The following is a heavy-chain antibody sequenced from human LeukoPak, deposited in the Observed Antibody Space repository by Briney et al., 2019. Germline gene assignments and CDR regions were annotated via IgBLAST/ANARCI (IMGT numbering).Heavy chain of an antibody. CDR1: GYSFTTYD. Sequence: ASVKVSCKASGYSFTTYDINWVRQAPGQGLEWMGWMNPTSGNTGYAQKFQGRVTMTRDTSTSIAYMELSSLRSEDTAVYYCATIITMIVAWGQGTLVTVSS. J-gene: IGHJ5*02. CDR3: ATIITMIVA. D-gene: IGHD3-22*01. V-gene: IGHV1-8*01. CDR2: MNPTSGNT.